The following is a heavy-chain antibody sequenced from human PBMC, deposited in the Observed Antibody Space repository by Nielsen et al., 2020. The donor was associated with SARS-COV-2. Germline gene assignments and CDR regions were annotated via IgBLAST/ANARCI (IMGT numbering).Heavy chain of an antibody. CDR3: ARGVGGGCWSVKEDAFDI. V-gene: IGHV6-1*01. CDR2: TYYRSKWYN. D-gene: IGHD3-3*01. J-gene: IGHJ3*02. Sequence: WIRQSPSRGLEWLGRTYYRSKWYNDYAVSVKSRITINPDTSKNQFSLHLNSVTPEDTAVYYCARGVGGGCWSVKEDAFDIWGQGTMVTVSS.